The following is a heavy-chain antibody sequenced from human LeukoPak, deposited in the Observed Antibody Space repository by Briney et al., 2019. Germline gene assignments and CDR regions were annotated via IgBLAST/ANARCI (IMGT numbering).Heavy chain of an antibody. CDR3: ARDCVDDSSGYYYPYFDY. V-gene: IGHV1-46*01. CDR2: INPSGGST. D-gene: IGHD3-22*01. J-gene: IGHJ4*02. Sequence: GASVKVSCKASGYTFTSYYMHWVRQAPGQGLEWMGIINPSGGSTSYAQKFQGRVTMTRDTSTSTDYMELSSLRSEDTAVYYCARDCVDDSSGYYYPYFDYWGQGTLVTVSS. CDR1: GYTFTSYY.